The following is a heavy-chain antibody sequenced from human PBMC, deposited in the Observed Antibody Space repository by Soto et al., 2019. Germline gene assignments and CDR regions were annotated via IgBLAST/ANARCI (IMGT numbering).Heavy chain of an antibody. J-gene: IGHJ6*01. Sequence: GESLKISCKGSGYSFTSYWISWVRQMPVKGLEWMGRIEPSDSYTNYSPSFQANVNISADKSISTAYMQWRSLKASDTAMYYCARLSYRSYPPHYYYYGMDVWGQGTTVTFSS. CDR2: IEPSDSYT. V-gene: IGHV5-10-1*01. CDR3: ARLSYRSYPPHYYYYGMDV. CDR1: GYSFTSYW. D-gene: IGHD6-6*01.